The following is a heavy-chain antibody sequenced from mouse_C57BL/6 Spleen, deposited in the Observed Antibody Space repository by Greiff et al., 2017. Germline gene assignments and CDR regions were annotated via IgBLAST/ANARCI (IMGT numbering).Heavy chain of an antibody. V-gene: IGHV3-6*01. D-gene: IGHD1-1*01. CDR3: ANYGRAMDY. J-gene: IGHJ4*01. Sequence: EVQLQQSGPGLVKPSQSLSLTCSVTGYSITSGYYWNWIRQFPGNKLEWMGYISYDGSNNYNPSLKNRISITRDTSKNQFFLKLNSVTTEDTATYYCANYGRAMDYWGQGTSVTVSS. CDR2: ISYDGSN. CDR1: GYSITSGYY.